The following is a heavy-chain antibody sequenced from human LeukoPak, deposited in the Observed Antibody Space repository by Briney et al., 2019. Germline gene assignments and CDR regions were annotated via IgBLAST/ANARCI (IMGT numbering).Heavy chain of an antibody. CDR1: GYTFTSYD. J-gene: IGHJ4*02. CDR3: ATSSPATIFGVVTPFDY. CDR2: MNPNSGNT. Sequence: ASVKVSCTASGYTFTSYDIHWVRQATGQGLEWMGWMNPNSGNTGYAQKFQGRVTMTRNTSISTAYMELSSLRSEDTAVYYCATSSPATIFGVVTPFDYWGQGTLVTVSS. V-gene: IGHV1-8*01. D-gene: IGHD3-3*01.